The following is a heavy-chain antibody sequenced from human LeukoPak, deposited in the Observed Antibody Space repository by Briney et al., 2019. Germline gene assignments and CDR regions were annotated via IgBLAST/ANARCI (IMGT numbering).Heavy chain of an antibody. CDR2: IKQDGSEK. D-gene: IGHD6-19*01. V-gene: IGHV3-7*03. CDR3: ARMSGIAVAAIWISYFDY. J-gene: IGHJ4*02. Sequence: SGESLRLSCAASGFTFGAYYKTWVRQAPGKGLEWVANIKQDGSEKYYVDSVKGRFTISRDNANNSLYLQMNSLRAEDTAVYYCARMSGIAVAAIWISYFDYWGQGTLVTVSS. CDR1: GFTFGAYY.